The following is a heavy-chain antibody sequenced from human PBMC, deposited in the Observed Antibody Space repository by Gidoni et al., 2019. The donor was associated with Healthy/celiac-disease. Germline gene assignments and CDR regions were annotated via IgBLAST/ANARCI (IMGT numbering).Heavy chain of an antibody. J-gene: IGHJ3*02. Sequence: QVQLVQSGAAVKKPGASVKVSCKASVYPFTGYYMHWVRQAPGQGLEWMGWINPNSGGTNYAQKFQGWVTMTRDTSISTAYMELSRLRSDDTAVYYCAREDRGSIRGSAFDIWGQGTMVTVSS. D-gene: IGHD2-2*01. CDR2: INPNSGGT. CDR3: AREDRGSIRGSAFDI. V-gene: IGHV1-2*04. CDR1: VYPFTGYY.